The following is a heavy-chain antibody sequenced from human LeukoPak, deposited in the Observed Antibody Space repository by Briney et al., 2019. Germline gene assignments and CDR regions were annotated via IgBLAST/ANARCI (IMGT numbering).Heavy chain of an antibody. CDR3: ARDLGWFDP. J-gene: IGHJ5*02. V-gene: IGHV4-59*01. CDR1: GGSISSYY. CDR2: IYYSGST. Sequence: SEALSLTCTVSGGSISSYYWSWIRQPPGKGLEWIGYIYYSGSTNYNPSLKSRVTISVDTSKNQFSLKLSSVTAADTAVYYCARDLGWFDPWGQGTLVTVSS.